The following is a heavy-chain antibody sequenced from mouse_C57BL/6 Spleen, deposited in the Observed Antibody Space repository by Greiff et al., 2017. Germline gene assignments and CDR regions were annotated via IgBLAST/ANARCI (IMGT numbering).Heavy chain of an antibody. CDR2: IDPSDSYT. CDR1: GYTFTSYW. CDR3: AGYYGSSYGGVFDY. Sequence: QVQLQQPGAELVMPGASVKLSCKASGYTFTSYWMHWVKQRPGQGLEWIGEIDPSDSYTNYNQKFKGKSTLTVDKSSSTAYMQLSSLTSEDSAVYYCAGYYGSSYGGVFDYWGQGTTLTVSS. J-gene: IGHJ2*01. D-gene: IGHD1-1*01. V-gene: IGHV1-69*01.